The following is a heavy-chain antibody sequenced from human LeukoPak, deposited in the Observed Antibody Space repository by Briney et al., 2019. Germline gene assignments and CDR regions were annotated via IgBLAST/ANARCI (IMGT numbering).Heavy chain of an antibody. J-gene: IGHJ4*02. CDR1: GYSFTSYW. D-gene: IGHD3-16*01. V-gene: IGHV5-51*01. CDR3: ARVRGEGEPSFDY. CDR2: IYPGDSDT. Sequence: GASLQISCQGSGYSFTSYWIGWVRQLPGKGLEWMGIIYPGDSDTRYSPSFQGQVTISADKSISTAYLQWSSLKASDTAMYYCARVRGEGEPSFDYWGQGTLVTVSS.